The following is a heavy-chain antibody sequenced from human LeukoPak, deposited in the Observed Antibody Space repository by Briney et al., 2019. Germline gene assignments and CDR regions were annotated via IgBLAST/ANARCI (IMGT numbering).Heavy chain of an antibody. J-gene: IGHJ3*02. CDR1: GYTFTSYG. D-gene: IGHD3-10*01. CDR3: ARDKTGITMVRGVIIDTDAFDI. V-gene: IGHV1-18*01. CDR2: ISAYNGNT. Sequence: ASVKVSCKASGYTFTSYGISWVRQAPGQGLEWMGWISAYNGNTNYAQKLQGRVTMTTDTSTSTAYMELRSLRSDDTAVYYCARDKTGITMVRGVIIDTDAFDIWGQGTMVTVSS.